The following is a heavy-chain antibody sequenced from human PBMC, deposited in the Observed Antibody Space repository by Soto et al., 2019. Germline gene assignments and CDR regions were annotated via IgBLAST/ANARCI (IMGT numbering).Heavy chain of an antibody. CDR2: ISAHNGNT. CDR1: GYGFTTYG. D-gene: IGHD1-1*01. CDR3: ARGRYGDY. J-gene: IGHJ4*01. Sequence: QVHLVQSGAEVKKPGASVKVSCKGSGYGFTTYGITWVRQAPGQGLEWMAWISAHNGNTNYAQKLQGRVTVTRDTSTSTAYMELRSLRSDDTAGYYCARGRYGDYWGHGALVTVSS. V-gene: IGHV1-18*01.